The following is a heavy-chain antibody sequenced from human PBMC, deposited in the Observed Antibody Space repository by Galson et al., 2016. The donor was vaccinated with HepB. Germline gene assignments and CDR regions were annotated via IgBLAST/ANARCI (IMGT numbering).Heavy chain of an antibody. J-gene: IGHJ6*02. Sequence: TLSLTCTVSGGSISSGGYYWSWIRQHPGKGLEWIGNINYSGSTSYYPSLKSRITISIDTSKNQFSLNLNSVTAAATAVYFCARGDILGVPTGYYYYGMDVWGQGTTVTVSS. V-gene: IGHV4-31*03. CDR1: GGSISSGGYY. CDR3: ARGDILGVPTGYYYYGMDV. D-gene: IGHD2-2*01. CDR2: INYSGST.